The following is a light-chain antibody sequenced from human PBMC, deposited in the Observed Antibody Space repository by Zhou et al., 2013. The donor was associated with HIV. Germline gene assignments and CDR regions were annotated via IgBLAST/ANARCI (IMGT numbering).Light chain of an antibody. Sequence: DIQMTQSPSSLSASVGDRVTITCRASQSISSYLNWYQQKPGKAPKLLIYAASSLQSGVPSRFSGSGSGTDFTLTISSLQPEDFATYYCQQANSFPPHFGGGTKVEIK. CDR1: QSISSY. CDR2: AAS. CDR3: QQANSFPPH. V-gene: IGKV1-39*01. J-gene: IGKJ4*01.